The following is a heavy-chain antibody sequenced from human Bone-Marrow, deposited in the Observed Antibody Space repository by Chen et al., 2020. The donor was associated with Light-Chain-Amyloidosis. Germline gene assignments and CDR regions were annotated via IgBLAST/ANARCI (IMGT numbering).Heavy chain of an antibody. V-gene: IGHV1-18*01. CDR2: ISTHNGNT. D-gene: IGHD1-26*01. J-gene: IGHJ4*02. CDR3: ARSGSGSFTSGYDY. Sequence: VRQAPGQGPEWMGWISTHNGNTKYSQKFQGRVTMTTDTSTSTVFMELRSLRYDDTAVYYCARSGSGSFTSGYDYWGQGTLVTVSS.